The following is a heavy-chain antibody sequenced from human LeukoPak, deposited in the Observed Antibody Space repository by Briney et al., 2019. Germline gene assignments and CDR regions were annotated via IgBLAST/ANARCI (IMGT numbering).Heavy chain of an antibody. J-gene: IGHJ1*01. Sequence: GGSLRLSCAAPGLITDDYAMHWVRQAPGKGLEWVSLISGDGRSTYFADSVKGRFTISRDNSKNSLYLQMNSLRTEDTALYYCAKVYRYYDSSCQHWGQGTLVTVSS. D-gene: IGHD3-22*01. V-gene: IGHV3-43*02. CDR1: GLITDDYA. CDR2: ISGDGRST. CDR3: AKVYRYYDSSCQH.